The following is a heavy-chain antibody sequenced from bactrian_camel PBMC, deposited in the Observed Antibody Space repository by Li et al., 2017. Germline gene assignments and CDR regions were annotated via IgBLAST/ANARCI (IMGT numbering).Heavy chain of an antibody. V-gene: IGHV3S9*01. J-gene: IGHJ4*01. CDR2: ISAPGDT. Sequence: QVQLVESGGGSVQAGGSLRLSCTASGLIYSSMLGWFRQAPGKGLEWVSTISAPGDTYYEDTVKGRFTISRDNAKTTLYLQMNSLRTEDIAVYYCATTADQYCTGDTCFTGGELNYWGQGTQVTVS. D-gene: IGHD7*01. CDR1: GLIYSSM. CDR3: ATTADQYCTGDTCFTGGELNY.